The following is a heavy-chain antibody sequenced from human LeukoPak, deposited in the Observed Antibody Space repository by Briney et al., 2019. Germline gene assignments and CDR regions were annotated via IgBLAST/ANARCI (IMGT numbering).Heavy chain of an antibody. CDR1: GHTLSRYW. CDR3: ARWGHIYDILSCYDIHY. CDR2: INFAESTT. V-gene: IGHV3-74*01. J-gene: IGHJ4*02. Sequence: GGPLRLSCAASGHTLSRYWIHWVRQARGKGRVWISRINFAESTTDYADSVKGRFTISRDNEENTLYLQKQSVRAEDTAVYYEARWGHIYDILSCYDIHYWGQGTPVTVSS. D-gene: IGHD3-9*01.